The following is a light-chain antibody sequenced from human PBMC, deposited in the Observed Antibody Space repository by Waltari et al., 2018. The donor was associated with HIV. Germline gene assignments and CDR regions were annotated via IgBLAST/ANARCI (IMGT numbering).Light chain of an antibody. CDR3: ATWDDSLNGPV. Sequence: QSVLTQPPSASGTPGQRVTISCSGSISNIGSNTVNWYQQLPGTAPKLLIYTTNQRPSGVPYRFSGSKSGASASRAISGLQSDDEADYYCATWDDSLNGPVFGGGTKLTVL. CDR2: TTN. J-gene: IGLJ3*02. V-gene: IGLV1-44*01. CDR1: ISNIGSNT.